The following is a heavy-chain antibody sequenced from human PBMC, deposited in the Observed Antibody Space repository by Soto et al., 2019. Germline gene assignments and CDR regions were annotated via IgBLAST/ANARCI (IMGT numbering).Heavy chain of an antibody. J-gene: IGHJ6*02. CDR2: ISYDGSNK. CDR1: GFTFSHYA. Sequence: GGSLRLSCAASGFTFSHYAMHWVRQAPGKGLEWVAVISYDGSNKYYADSVKGRFTISRDNSKNTLYLQMNSLRAEDTAVYYCARDFCYTTAGCGMDVWGQGTTVTVS. V-gene: IGHV3-30-3*01. CDR3: ARDFCYTTAGCGMDV. D-gene: IGHD2-2*02.